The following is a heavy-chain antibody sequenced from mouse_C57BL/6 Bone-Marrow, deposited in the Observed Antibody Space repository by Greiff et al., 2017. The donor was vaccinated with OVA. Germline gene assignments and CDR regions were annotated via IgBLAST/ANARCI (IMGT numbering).Heavy chain of an antibody. J-gene: IGHJ2*01. CDR1: GYTFTSYW. Sequence: VQLQQPGAELVRPGSSVKLSCKASGYTFTSYWMDWVKQRPGQGLEWIGNIYPSDSETHYNQKFKDKATLTVDKSSSTAYMQLSSLTSEDSAVYYYARTGYDYDGPFDYWGQGTTLTVSS. V-gene: IGHV1-61*01. D-gene: IGHD2-4*01. CDR3: ARTGYDYDGPFDY. CDR2: IYPSDSET.